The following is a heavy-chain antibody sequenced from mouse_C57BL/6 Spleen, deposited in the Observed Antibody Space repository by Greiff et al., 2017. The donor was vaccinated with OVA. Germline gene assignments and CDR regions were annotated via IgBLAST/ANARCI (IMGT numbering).Heavy chain of an antibody. D-gene: IGHD2-1*01. V-gene: IGHV1-78*01. Sequence: VQLLQSDAGFVKPGGSVKISCKVSGFTFTDHTIHWIKQKPEQGLEWIGYIYPRDGSTKYNEKFKGKATLTADKSSSTAYMQLNSLTSEDSAVYFCARSGYGNYVTWFAYWGQGTLVTVSA. CDR2: IYPRDGST. CDR1: GFTFTDHT. CDR3: ARSGYGNYVTWFAY. J-gene: IGHJ3*01.